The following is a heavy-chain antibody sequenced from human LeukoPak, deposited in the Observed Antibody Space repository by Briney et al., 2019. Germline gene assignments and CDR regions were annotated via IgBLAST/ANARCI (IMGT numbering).Heavy chain of an antibody. CDR3: AREGGGGSRFLHY. D-gene: IGHD2-15*01. CDR1: GFTFSSYA. CDR2: IYGGGTT. Sequence: PGGSLRLSCAASGFTFSSYAMHWVRQAPGKGLEGVSVIYGGGTTYYADSVKGRFTISRDNSKNTLYLQMNNLRAEDTAVYYCAREGGGGSRFLHYWGQGTLVTVSS. V-gene: IGHV3-66*01. J-gene: IGHJ4*02.